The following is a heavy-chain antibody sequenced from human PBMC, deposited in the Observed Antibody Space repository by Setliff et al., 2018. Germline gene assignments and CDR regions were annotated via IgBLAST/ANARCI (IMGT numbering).Heavy chain of an antibody. V-gene: IGHV4-39*01. CDR1: GGSISSTSCY. D-gene: IGHD5-12*01. J-gene: IGHJ4*02. CDR2: IFYTGSS. Sequence: PSETLSLTCTVSGGSISSTSCYWGWIRQPPGKGLEWIGSIFYTGSSYYNPSRRSRVTMSVDTSNNHFSLKVNSVTAADTALYYCARHVKVATGYFDCWGQGTLVTVSS. CDR3: ARHVKVATGYFDC.